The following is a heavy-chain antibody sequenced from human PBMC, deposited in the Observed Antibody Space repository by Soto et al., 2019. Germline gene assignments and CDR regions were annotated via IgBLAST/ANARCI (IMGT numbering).Heavy chain of an antibody. Sequence: SETLSLTCAVYGGSFSGYYWSWIRQPPGKGLEWIGEINHSGSTNYNPSLKSRVTISVDTSKNQFSLKLSSVTAADTAVYYCARLKLSITMIVVVLPRIYGMDVWGQGTTVTVSS. CDR1: GGSFSGYY. CDR2: INHSGST. J-gene: IGHJ6*02. CDR3: ARLKLSITMIVVVLPRIYGMDV. V-gene: IGHV4-34*01. D-gene: IGHD3-22*01.